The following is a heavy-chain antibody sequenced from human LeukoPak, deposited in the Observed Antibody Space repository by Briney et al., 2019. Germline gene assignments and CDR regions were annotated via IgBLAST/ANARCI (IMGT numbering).Heavy chain of an antibody. J-gene: IGHJ5*02. CDR2: INPSGGST. CDR3: ASGLLVPAASSAPFDP. D-gene: IGHD2-2*01. V-gene: IGHV1-46*01. Sequence: ASVKVSRKASGYTFTSYYMHWVRQAPGQGLEWMGIINPSGGSTSYAQKFQGGVTMTRDTSTSTVYMELSSLRSEDTAVYYCASGLLVPAASSAPFDPWGQGTLVTVSS. CDR1: GYTFTSYY.